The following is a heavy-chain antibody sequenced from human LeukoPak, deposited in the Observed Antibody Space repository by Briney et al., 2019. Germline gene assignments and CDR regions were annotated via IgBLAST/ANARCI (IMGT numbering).Heavy chain of an antibody. Sequence: GGSLRLSCAASGFTFSSYAVHWVRQAPGKGLEWVAVISYDGSNKYYADSVKGRFTISRDNSKNTLYLQMNSLRAEDTAVYYCAKEDAEGGSYSPYYYYYYYMDVWGKGTTVTVSS. D-gene: IGHD1-26*01. J-gene: IGHJ6*03. CDR3: AKEDAEGGSYSPYYYYYYYMDV. CDR1: GFTFSSYA. V-gene: IGHV3-30-3*01. CDR2: ISYDGSNK.